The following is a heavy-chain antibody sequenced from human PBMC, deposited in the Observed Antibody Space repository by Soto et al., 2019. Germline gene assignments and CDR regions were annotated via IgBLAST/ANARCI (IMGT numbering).Heavy chain of an antibody. D-gene: IGHD6-19*01. CDR1: RFTFSTAG. Sequence: GGSLRLSCAASRFTFSTAGMNWVRQAPGQGLEWVGRIRSKIDGGTTDYTAPVKGRFTISRDDSNDTVYLQMDSLKTDDTAVYYCTADLPSVTGPSDYWGQGTLVTVSS. CDR3: TADLPSVTGPSDY. J-gene: IGHJ4*02. CDR2: IRSKIDGGTT. V-gene: IGHV3-15*07.